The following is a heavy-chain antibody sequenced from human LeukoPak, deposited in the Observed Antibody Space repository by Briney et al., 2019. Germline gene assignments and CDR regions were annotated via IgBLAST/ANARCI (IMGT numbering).Heavy chain of an antibody. V-gene: IGHV1-2*02. CDR3: ARDLLGYCSSTSCYRDY. J-gene: IGHJ4*02. CDR1: GYTFTGYY. D-gene: IGHD2-2*01. Sequence: ASVKVSCKASGYTFTGYYMHWVRQAPGQGLEWMGWINPNSGGTNYAQKFQGRVTMTRDTSISTAYMELSRLRSDDTAVYYCARDLLGYCSSTSCYRDYWGQGTLVTASS. CDR2: INPNSGGT.